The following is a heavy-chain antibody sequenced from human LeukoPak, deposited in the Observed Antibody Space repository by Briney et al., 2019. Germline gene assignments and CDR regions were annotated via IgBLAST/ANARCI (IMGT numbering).Heavy chain of an antibody. CDR1: GFTFSSYG. V-gene: IGHV3-30*02. J-gene: IGHJ6*03. CDR2: IRYDGSNK. D-gene: IGHD6-13*01. CDR3: AKAGSWYANSYMDV. Sequence: PGGSLRLSCAASGFTFSSYGMHWVRQAPGKGLEWVAFIRYDGSNKYYADSVKGRFTISRDNSKNTLYLQMNSLRAEDTAVYYCAKAGSWYANSYMDVWGKGTTVTVSS.